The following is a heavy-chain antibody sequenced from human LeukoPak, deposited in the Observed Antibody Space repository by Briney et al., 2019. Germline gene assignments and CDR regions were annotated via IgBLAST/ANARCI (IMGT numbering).Heavy chain of an antibody. J-gene: IGHJ3*02. CDR3: ARKLLSGAFDI. V-gene: IGHV3-7*01. D-gene: IGHD2/OR15-2a*01. Sequence: PGGSLRLSCAASGFTFSTYWMNWVRQAPGKGLEWVANINQDASEKYYVDSVKGRFTISRDNAKNSLYLQMSSLGAEDTALYYCARKLLSGAFDIWGQGTMVTVSS. CDR2: INQDASEK. CDR1: GFTFSTYW.